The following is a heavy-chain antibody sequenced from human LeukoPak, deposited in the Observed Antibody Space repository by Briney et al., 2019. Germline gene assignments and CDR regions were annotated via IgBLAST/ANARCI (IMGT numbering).Heavy chain of an antibody. CDR2: IYYSGNT. CDR1: GDSISSGDYY. V-gene: IGHV4-30-4*08. CDR3: ARHLAPSSGYLTLDY. D-gene: IGHD3-22*01. Sequence: PSQTLSLTCTVSGDSISSGDYYWSWIRQPPGKGLEWIGYIYYSGNTYYNPSLKSRVTISVDRSKNQFSLKLSSVTAADTAVYYCARHLAPSSGYLTLDYWGQGTLVTVSS. J-gene: IGHJ4*02.